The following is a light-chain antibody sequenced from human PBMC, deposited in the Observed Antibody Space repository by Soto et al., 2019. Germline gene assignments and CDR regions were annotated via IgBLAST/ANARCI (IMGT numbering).Light chain of an antibody. CDR2: GAS. CDR3: QQYNNWPPRT. J-gene: IGKJ1*01. Sequence: EIVMTQSPATLSVSPGERATLSCRASQSVSSNLAWYQQKPGQAPRLLIYGASTRATGIPARLSGSGSGTECTLTISSLQSEDFAVYYCQQYNNWPPRTFGQGTNADI. CDR1: QSVSSN. V-gene: IGKV3-15*01.